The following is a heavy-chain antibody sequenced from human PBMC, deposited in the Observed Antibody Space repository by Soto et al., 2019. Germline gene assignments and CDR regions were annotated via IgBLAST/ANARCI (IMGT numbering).Heavy chain of an antibody. D-gene: IGHD6-19*01. J-gene: IGHJ5*02. CDR1: GGSFSGYY. CDR2: INHSGST. V-gene: IGHV4-34*01. Sequence: SETLSLTCAVYGGSFSGYYWSWIRQPPGKGLEWIGEINHSGSTNYNPSLKSRVTISVDTSKNQFSPKLSSVTAADTAVYYCAREGIAVAGTGNWFDPWGQGTLVTV. CDR3: AREGIAVAGTGNWFDP.